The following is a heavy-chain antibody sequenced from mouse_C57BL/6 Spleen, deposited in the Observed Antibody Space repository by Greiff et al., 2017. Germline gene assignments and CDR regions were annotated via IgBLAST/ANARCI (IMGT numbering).Heavy chain of an antibody. J-gene: IGHJ1*03. V-gene: IGHV1-82*01. D-gene: IGHD2-4*01. CDR3: ARLDYDYDVRYFDV. CDR2: IYPGDGDT. CDR1: GYAFSSSW. Sequence: QVQLQQSGPELVKPGASVKISCKASGYAFSSSWMNWVKQRPGKGLEWIGRIYPGDGDTNYNGKFKGKATLTADKSSSTAYMQLSSLTSEDSAVYFCARLDYDYDVRYFDVWGTGTTVTVSS.